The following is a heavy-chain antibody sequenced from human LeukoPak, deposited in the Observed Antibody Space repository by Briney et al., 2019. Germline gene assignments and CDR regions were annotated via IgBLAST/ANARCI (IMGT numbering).Heavy chain of an antibody. CDR2: IYSGGST. CDR3: GRDYYGSGSCWFDP. CDR1: GFTVSSNY. V-gene: IGHV3-66*01. D-gene: IGHD3-10*01. J-gene: IGHJ5*02. Sequence: GGSLRLSCAASGFTVSSNYMSWVRQAPGKGLEWVSVIYSGGSTYYADSVKGRFIISRDHSKNTLYLQMNSLRAEDTAVYYCGRDYYGSGSCWFDPWGQGTLVTVSS.